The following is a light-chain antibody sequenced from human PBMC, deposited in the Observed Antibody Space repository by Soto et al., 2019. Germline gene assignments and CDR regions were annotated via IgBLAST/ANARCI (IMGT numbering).Light chain of an antibody. CDR1: QSVLYSSNNKNY. Sequence: ILKARSPYSLPVYQGSRATLNCQSSQSVLYSSNNKNYLAWYQQKPGQPPKLLIYWASTRESGVPDRFSGSGSGTDFTLTISSLQAEDVAVYYCQQYYSTSWPVGQGTKVDIK. V-gene: IGKV4-1*01. CDR2: WAS. CDR3: QQYYSTSWP. J-gene: IGKJ1*01.